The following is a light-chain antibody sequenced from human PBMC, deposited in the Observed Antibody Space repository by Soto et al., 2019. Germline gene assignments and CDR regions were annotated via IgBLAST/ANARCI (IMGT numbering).Light chain of an antibody. CDR3: LLTYSGGRV. CDR2: DTT. Sequence: QAVVTQEPSLTVSPGGTVTLTCGSSDGPVTSYHYPYWYQQRPGQVPRTLIYDTTNRQSCAPARFSGSLVGVKAALTLSGAQPEDEADYYCLLTYSGGRVFGGGTKHTVL. V-gene: IGLV7-46*01. CDR1: DGPVTSYHY. J-gene: IGLJ2*01.